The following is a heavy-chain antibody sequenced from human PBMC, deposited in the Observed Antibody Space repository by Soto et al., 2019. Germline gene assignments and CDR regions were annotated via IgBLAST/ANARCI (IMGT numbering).Heavy chain of an antibody. Sequence: GSLRLSCAASGFTFSSYWMSWVRQAPGKGLEWVANIKQDGSEKYYVDSVKGRFTISRDNAKNSLYLQMNSLRAEDTAVYYCARVLRARDDFGSGYYLYYYYYTDVWGNGTTGTVSS. V-gene: IGHV3-7*01. CDR2: IKQDGSEK. J-gene: IGHJ6*03. D-gene: IGHD3-3*01. CDR1: GFTFSSYW. CDR3: ARVLRARDDFGSGYYLYYYYYTDV.